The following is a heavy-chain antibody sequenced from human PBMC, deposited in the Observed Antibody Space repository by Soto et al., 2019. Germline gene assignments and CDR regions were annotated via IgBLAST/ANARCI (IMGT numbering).Heavy chain of an antibody. CDR2: IYYSGST. CDR1: GGSISSGGYY. Sequence: PSETLSLTCTVSGGSISSGGYYWRWIRQHPGKGLEWIGYIYYSGSTYYNPSLKSRVTISVDTSKNQFSLKLSSVTAADTAVYYCARELLYYYDSSGSNWFDPWGQGTLVTVSS. D-gene: IGHD3-22*01. CDR3: ARELLYYYDSSGSNWFDP. V-gene: IGHV4-31*03. J-gene: IGHJ5*02.